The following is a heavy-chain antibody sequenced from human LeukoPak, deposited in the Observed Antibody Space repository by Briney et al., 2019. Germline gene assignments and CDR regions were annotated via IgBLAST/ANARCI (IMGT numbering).Heavy chain of an antibody. CDR1: GFTFSSYW. Sequence: GGSLRLSCAAAGFTFSSYWMSWVRQAPGKGLEWVANIKQDGSEKYYVDSVKGRFTISRDNAKNSLYLQMNSLRAEDTAVYYCARGAADANWDWFDPWGQGTLLTVSS. CDR2: IKQDGSEK. CDR3: ARGAADANWDWFDP. V-gene: IGHV3-7*01. J-gene: IGHJ5*02. D-gene: IGHD1-1*01.